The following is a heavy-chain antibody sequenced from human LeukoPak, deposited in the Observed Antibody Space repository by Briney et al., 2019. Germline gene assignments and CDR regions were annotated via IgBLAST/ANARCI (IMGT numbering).Heavy chain of an antibody. D-gene: IGHD3-10*01. CDR2: MNPNSGNT. CDR1: GYTFTSYD. V-gene: IGHV1-8*01. J-gene: IGHJ4*02. CDR3: ARDRGVRGVIITL. Sequence: ASVKVSCKASGYTFTSYDINWVRQATGQGLEWMGWMNPNSGNTGYAQKFQGRVTMTRNTSISTAYMELSRLRSDDTAVYYCARDRGVRGVIITLWGQGTLVTVSS.